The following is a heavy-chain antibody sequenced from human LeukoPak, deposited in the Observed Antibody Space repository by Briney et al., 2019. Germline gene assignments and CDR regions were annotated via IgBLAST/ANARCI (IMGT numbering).Heavy chain of an antibody. CDR1: GYSFIGYY. D-gene: IGHD5-12*01. J-gene: IGHJ4*02. CDR2: INPNSGGT. Sequence: ASVKVSCKASGYSFIGYYMHWVRQAPGQGLEWMGWINPNSGGTNYAQKFQGRVTMTRDTSISTAYMEASRLTSDDTAVFYCAREGSGYPYWGQGTLVTVSS. CDR3: AREGSGYPY. V-gene: IGHV1-2*02.